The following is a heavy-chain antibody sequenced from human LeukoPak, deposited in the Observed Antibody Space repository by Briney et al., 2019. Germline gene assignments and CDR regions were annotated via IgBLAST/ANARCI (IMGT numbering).Heavy chain of an antibody. V-gene: IGHV3-30-3*01. CDR3: ARDPSNYDILTGYYFHYFDY. Sequence: PGGSLRLSCAASGFTFSSYAMHWVRQAPGKGLEWVAVISYDGSNKYYADSVKGRFTISRDNSKNTLYLQMNSLRAEDTAVYYCARDPSNYDILTGYYFHYFDYWGQGTLVTVSS. CDR1: GFTFSSYA. CDR2: ISYDGSNK. D-gene: IGHD3-9*01. J-gene: IGHJ4*02.